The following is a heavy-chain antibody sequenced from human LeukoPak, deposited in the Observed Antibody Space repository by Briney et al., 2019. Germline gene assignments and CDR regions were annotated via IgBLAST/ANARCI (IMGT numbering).Heavy chain of an antibody. V-gene: IGHV3-23*01. Sequence: GGSLRLSCAASGFTFSSYAMSWVRQAPGKGLEWVSAISGSGGGTYYADSVKGRFTISRDNSKTTLYLQMNSMRAEDAAVYYCAKDDDFWSGSLGLFDYWGQGTLVTVSS. CDR3: AKDDDFWSGSLGLFDY. D-gene: IGHD3-3*01. CDR2: ISGSGGGT. J-gene: IGHJ4*02. CDR1: GFTFSSYA.